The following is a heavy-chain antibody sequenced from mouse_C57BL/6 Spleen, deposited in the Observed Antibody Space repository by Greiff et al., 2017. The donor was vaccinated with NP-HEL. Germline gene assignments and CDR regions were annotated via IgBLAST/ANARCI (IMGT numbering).Heavy chain of an antibody. CDR2: IDPSDSYT. CDR1: GYTFTSYW. V-gene: IGHV1-69*01. Sequence: QVQLQQPGAELVMPGASVKLSCKASGYTFTSYWMHWVKQRPGQGLEWIGEIDPSDSYTNYNQKFKGKSTLTVDKSSSTAYMQLSSLTSEDSAVYYCARGCNYLAYWGQGTLVTVSA. J-gene: IGHJ3*01. D-gene: IGHD2-1*01. CDR3: ARGCNYLAY.